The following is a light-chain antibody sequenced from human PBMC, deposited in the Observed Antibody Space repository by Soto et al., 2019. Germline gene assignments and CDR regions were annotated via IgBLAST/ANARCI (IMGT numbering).Light chain of an antibody. J-gene: IGKJ1*01. Sequence: ELVMTQSPATLSVSPGERATLFCRASQFVSTNLAWYQQRPGQAPRLLIYGASTRAIGVPGRFSGSGCGTESTPTITTPQSKDFAVYYYQQYNDRPRKLGQGTKVDIK. V-gene: IGKV3-15*01. CDR3: QQYNDRPRK. CDR1: QFVSTN. CDR2: GAS.